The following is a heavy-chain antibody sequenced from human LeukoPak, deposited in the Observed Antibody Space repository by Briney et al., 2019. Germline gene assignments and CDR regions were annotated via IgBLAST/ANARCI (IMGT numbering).Heavy chain of an antibody. J-gene: IGHJ5*02. CDR3: ARERDIVVVPAAILGPPARGWFDP. D-gene: IGHD2-2*01. CDR2: IIPIFGTA. V-gene: IGHV1-69*13. Sequence: GASEKVSCKASGGTFSSYAISWVRQAPGQGLEWMGGIIPIFGTANYAQTFQGRVTITADESTSTAYMELSSLRSEDTAVYYCARERDIVVVPAAILGPPARGWFDPWGQGTLVTVSS. CDR1: GGTFSSYA.